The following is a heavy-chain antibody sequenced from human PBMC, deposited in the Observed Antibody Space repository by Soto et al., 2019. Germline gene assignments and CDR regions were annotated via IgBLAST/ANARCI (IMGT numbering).Heavy chain of an antibody. V-gene: IGHV3-23*01. CDR3: AKASGLLWFGELLTF. CDR2: ISGSGGST. Sequence: GGSLRLSCAASGFTFSSYAMSWVRQAPGKGLEWVSAISGSGGSTYYADSVKGRFTISRDNSKNKLYLQMNSLRAEDTAVYYCAKASGLLWFGELLTFRGQGTMVTVSS. J-gene: IGHJ3*01. D-gene: IGHD3-10*01. CDR1: GFTFSSYA.